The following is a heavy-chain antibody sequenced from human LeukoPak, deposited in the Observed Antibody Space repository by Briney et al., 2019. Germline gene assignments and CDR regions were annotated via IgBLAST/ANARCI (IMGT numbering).Heavy chain of an antibody. CDR3: ARDLLAAADYYMDV. V-gene: IGHV1-18*01. Sequence: ASVKVSCKASGCTFTSYGISWVRQAPGQGLEWMGCISAYNGNTNYAQKLQGRVTMTTDTSTSTAYMELRSLRSDDTAVYYCARDLLAAADYYMDVWGKGTTDTVSS. CDR1: GCTFTSYG. CDR2: ISAYNGNT. D-gene: IGHD6-13*01. J-gene: IGHJ6*03.